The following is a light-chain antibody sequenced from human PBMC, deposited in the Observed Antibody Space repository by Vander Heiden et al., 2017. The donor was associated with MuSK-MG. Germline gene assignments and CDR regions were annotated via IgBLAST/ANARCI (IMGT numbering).Light chain of an antibody. Sequence: GQSITISCTGTSSDVGGYNYVSWYQQHPGKAPKLMIYDVSNRPSGVSNRFSGSKSGNTASLPISGLQAEDEADYYCSSYTSSSTRVVFGGGTKLTVL. CDR2: DVS. V-gene: IGLV2-14*03. CDR3: SSYTSSSTRVV. CDR1: SSDVGGYNY. J-gene: IGLJ2*01.